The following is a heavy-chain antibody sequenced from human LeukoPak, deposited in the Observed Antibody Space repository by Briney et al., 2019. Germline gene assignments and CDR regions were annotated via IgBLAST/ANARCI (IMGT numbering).Heavy chain of an antibody. CDR1: GFTFDDYA. CDR2: ISGDGGST. Sequence: GGSPRLSCAASGFTFDDYAMHWVRQAPGKGLEWVSLISGDGGSTYYADSVKGRFTISRDNSKNSLYLQMNSLRTEDTALYYCAKDHYDSSPNYFDYWGQGTLVTVSS. J-gene: IGHJ4*02. CDR3: AKDHYDSSPNYFDY. D-gene: IGHD3-22*01. V-gene: IGHV3-43*02.